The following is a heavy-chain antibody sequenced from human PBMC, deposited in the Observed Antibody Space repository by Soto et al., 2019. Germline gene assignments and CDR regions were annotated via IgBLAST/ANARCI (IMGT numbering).Heavy chain of an antibody. CDR2: INPNSGGT. Sequence: ASVKVSCKASGYTFTGYYMHWVRQAPGQGLEWMGWINPNSGGTNYAQKFQGWVTMTRDTSISTAYMELSRLRSDDTAVYYCARAPWDSSGWYYFDYWGQGTLVTLSS. CDR3: ARAPWDSSGWYYFDY. V-gene: IGHV1-2*04. J-gene: IGHJ4*02. D-gene: IGHD6-19*01. CDR1: GYTFTGYY.